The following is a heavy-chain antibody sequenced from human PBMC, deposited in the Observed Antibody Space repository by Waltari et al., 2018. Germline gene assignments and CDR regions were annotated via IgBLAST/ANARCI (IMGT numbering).Heavy chain of an antibody. J-gene: IGHJ4*02. CDR3: ARHKVVPAALDY. V-gene: IGHV4-39*01. D-gene: IGHD2-2*01. CDR1: GGSISSSSYY. CDR2: IYYSGST. Sequence: QLQLQESGPGLVKPSETLSLTCTVSGGSISSSSYYWGWIRQPPGKGLEWIGGIYYSGSTSYNPSLNSRVTISVDTSKNQFSLKLSSVTAADTAVYYCARHKVVPAALDYWGQGTLVTVSS.